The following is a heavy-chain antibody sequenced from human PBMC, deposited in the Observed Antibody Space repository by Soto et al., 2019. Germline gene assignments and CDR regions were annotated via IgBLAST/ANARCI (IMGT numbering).Heavy chain of an antibody. D-gene: IGHD6-19*01. CDR2: VNQDGTQK. V-gene: IGHV3-7*03. CDR1: GFTFSGYW. CDR3: ARWESSDWYLGI. Sequence: EVQLVESGGGLVQPGGSLRLSCAGSGFTFSGYWMTWVSQPPGKGLEWVASVNQDGTQKFYVDSVKGRFTISRDNAKNSLFLQMISLRAEDTAVYYCARWESSDWYLGIWGQGTLVTVSS. J-gene: IGHJ4*02.